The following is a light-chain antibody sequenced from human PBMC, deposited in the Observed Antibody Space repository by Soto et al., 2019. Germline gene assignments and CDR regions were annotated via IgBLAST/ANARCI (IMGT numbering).Light chain of an antibody. CDR3: CSYGGXNNXV. CDR2: EGS. V-gene: IGLV2-23*01. CDR1: SSDVGSYNL. Sequence: QSALTQPASVSGSPGQSITISCTGTSSDVGSYNLVSWYQQHPGKAPKLMIYEGSKRPSGVSNRFSGSKSGNTASLTISGXQAEDEADYYCCSYGGXNNXVFGGGTKLTVL. J-gene: IGLJ2*01.